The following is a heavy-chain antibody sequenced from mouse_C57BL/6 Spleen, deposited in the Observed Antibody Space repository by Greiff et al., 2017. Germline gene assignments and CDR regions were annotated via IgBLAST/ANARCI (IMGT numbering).Heavy chain of an antibody. J-gene: IGHJ3*01. D-gene: IGHD1-1*01. CDR3: AREDYGSSLFAD. V-gene: IGHV3-1*01. Sequence: EVQLQESGPGMVKPSQSLSLTCTVTGYSITSGYDWHWIRHFPGNQLEWMGYISYSGSTNYNPSLKSRISITHDPSKNHFFLKLNSVKTEDTATYYCAREDYGSSLFADWGQGTLVTVSA. CDR1: GYSITSGYD. CDR2: ISYSGST.